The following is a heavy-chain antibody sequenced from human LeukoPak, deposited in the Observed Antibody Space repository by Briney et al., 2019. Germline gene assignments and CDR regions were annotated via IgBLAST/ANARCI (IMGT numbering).Heavy chain of an antibody. CDR3: ARQGLAVGANSFDY. CDR2: INPNSGGT. D-gene: IGHD1-26*01. V-gene: IGHV1-2*02. J-gene: IGHJ4*02. CDR1: GHTFTGYY. Sequence: ASVKVSCKASGHTFTGYYMHWVRQAPGQGLEWMGWINPNSGGTNYAQKFQGRVTMTRDTSISTAYMELSRLRSDDTAVYYCARQGLAVGANSFDYWGQGTLVTVSS.